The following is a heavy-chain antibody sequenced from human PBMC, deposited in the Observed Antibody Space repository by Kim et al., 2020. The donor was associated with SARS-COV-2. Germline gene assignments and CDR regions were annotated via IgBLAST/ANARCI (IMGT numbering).Heavy chain of an antibody. Sequence: GGSLRLSCAASGFTFSDYTMDWVRQAPGRGLEWVSYINNDGTVMYYGDSVKGRFTISRDNSENSLFLQMNSLRDDDTAVYYCARGYCSSSRCYAGPDYWGQGTLFTVST. V-gene: IGHV3-48*02. CDR3: ARGYCSSSRCYAGPDY. J-gene: IGHJ4*02. D-gene: IGHD2-2*01. CDR2: INNDGTVM. CDR1: GFTFSDYT.